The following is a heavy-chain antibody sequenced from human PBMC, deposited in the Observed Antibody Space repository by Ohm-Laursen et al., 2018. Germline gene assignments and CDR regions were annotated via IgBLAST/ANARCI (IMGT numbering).Heavy chain of an antibody. V-gene: IGHV3-33*01. CDR3: ARDYYDASGYVGFDY. CDR1: GFSFSTYG. CDR2: IWSDGSKR. Sequence: SLRLSCSATGFSFSTYGMHWVRQAPGKGLEWVAMIWSDGSKRHYTDSLKGRFTISRDSPKNTLYLQMNSLRAEDTAVYYCARDYYDASGYVGFDYWGQGTLVTVSS. J-gene: IGHJ4*02. D-gene: IGHD3-22*01.